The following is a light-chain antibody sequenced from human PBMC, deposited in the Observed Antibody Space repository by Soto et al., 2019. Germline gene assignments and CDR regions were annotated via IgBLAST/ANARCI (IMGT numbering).Light chain of an antibody. V-gene: IGLV2-14*01. CDR2: EVS. CDR1: SGDVGHYNY. J-gene: IGLJ3*02. Sequence: QSALTQPASVSGSPGQSITISCTGSSGDVGHYNYVSWYQQHPGKAPKLMIYEVSNRPSGVSNRFSSSKSGNTASLIISGLQAEDEADYYCTSYTTSRIWVFGGGTKLTVL. CDR3: TSYTTSRIWV.